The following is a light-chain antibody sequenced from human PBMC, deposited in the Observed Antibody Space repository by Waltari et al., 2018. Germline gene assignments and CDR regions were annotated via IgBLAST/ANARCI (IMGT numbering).Light chain of an antibody. Sequence: QSALTQPASVSGSPGQSITIPCTGTSSDVGAYNYVSWYQQHPGKAPRLMIYDVSDRPSGVSNRFSGSKSGNTASLTISGLQAEDEADYYCSSYTDKSTWVFGGGTKLTVL. V-gene: IGLV2-14*03. CDR2: DVS. CDR1: SSDVGAYNY. J-gene: IGLJ3*02. CDR3: SSYTDKSTWV.